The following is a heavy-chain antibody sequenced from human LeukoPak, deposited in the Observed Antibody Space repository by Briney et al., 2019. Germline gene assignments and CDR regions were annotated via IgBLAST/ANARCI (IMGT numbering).Heavy chain of an antibody. CDR3: GRDHTTSTAWFDP. CDR2: VSGDSGKT. Sequence: ASVKVSCKASGYIFTSYGISWVRQAPGQGLEWMGWVSGDSGKTKYAQKFQGRVTLTTDTSTNTAYMELRSLRSDDTAVYCCGRDHTTSTAWFDPWGQGTLVTVSS. CDR1: GYIFTSYG. D-gene: IGHD1-26*01. J-gene: IGHJ5*02. V-gene: IGHV1-18*01.